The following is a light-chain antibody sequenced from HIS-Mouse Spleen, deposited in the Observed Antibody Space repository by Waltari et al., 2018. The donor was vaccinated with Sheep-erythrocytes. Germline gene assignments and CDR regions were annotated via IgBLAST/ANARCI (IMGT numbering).Light chain of an antibody. J-gene: IGLJ3*02. CDR2: DES. CDR1: NIGSKS. V-gene: IGLV3-21*03. CDR3: QVWDSSSDWV. Sequence: SYVLTQPPSVSVAPGKTARITCGGNNIGSKSVHWYQQKPGQAPVLVVYDESDRPSGIAERFSGSNSGNTATLTISRVEAGDEADYYCQVWDSSSDWVFGGGTKLTVL.